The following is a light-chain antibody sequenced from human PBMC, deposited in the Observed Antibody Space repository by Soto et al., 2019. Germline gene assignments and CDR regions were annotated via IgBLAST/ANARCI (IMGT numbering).Light chain of an antibody. CDR1: SSDVGTYDL. CDR2: GGN. Sequence: QSVLTQPASVSGSPGQSITISCTGTSSDVGTYDLVSWYQQHPGKAPKLMIYGGNKRPSGVSNRFSGSKSGNTASLIISGLQAEDEAHYYCCSYSPTTTWVFGGGTQLTVL. V-gene: IGLV2-23*01. J-gene: IGLJ3*02. CDR3: CSYSPTTTWV.